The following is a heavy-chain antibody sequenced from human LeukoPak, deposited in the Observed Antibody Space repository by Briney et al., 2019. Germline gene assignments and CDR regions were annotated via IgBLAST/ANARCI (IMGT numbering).Heavy chain of an antibody. J-gene: IGHJ6*03. CDR3: ARGGGYSSSWYVISHIDYYYYYMDV. D-gene: IGHD6-13*01. CDR2: INPNSGGT. V-gene: IGHV1-2*02. Sequence: GASVKVSCKASGYTFTGYYMHWVRQAPGQGLEWMGWINPNSGGTNYAQKFQGRVTMTRDTSISTAYMELSRLRSDDTAVYYCARGGGYSSSWYVISHIDYYYYYMDVWGKGTTVTVSS. CDR1: GYTFTGYY.